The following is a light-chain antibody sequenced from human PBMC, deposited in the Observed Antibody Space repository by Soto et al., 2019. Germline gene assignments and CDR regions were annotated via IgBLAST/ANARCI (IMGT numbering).Light chain of an antibody. CDR2: KAS. Sequence: DIEIAQSPSTLYASVGDRVTITCRASQSIGDSLAWYQQKQGKAPKILIYKASTLKSGVPSRFRGSGSGTEFTLTISRLQPDDVPTYYCQHYNSYSEAFGQGTKVDIK. CDR1: QSIGDS. J-gene: IGKJ1*01. CDR3: QHYNSYSEA. V-gene: IGKV1-5*03.